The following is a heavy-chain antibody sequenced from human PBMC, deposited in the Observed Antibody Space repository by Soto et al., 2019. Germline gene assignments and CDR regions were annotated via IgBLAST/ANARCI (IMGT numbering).Heavy chain of an antibody. CDR3: VRHAKLTTVTANVGYYYGLGV. J-gene: IGHJ6*02. D-gene: IGHD4-4*01. Sequence: GGSLRLSCAASGFSFSDYSMHWVRQAPGKRLEWVSSIDSSSVYIYYADSLKGRFTISRENAKNSLYLQMNSLRAEDTAVYYCVRHAKLTTVTANVGYYYGLGVGCQGTTVTVSS. CDR1: GFSFSDYS. CDR2: IDSSSVYI. V-gene: IGHV3-21*01.